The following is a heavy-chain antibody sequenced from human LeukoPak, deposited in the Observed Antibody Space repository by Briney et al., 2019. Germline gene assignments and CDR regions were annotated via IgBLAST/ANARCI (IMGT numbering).Heavy chain of an antibody. CDR3: ARESRGYGSGRD. D-gene: IGHD3-10*01. CDR2: IYYSGST. CDR1: GGSISTYY. Sequence: SETLSLTCTVSGGSISTYYWSWIRQPPGKGLEWIGYIYYSGSTNYNPSLKSRVTISLDTSKNQFSLKLTSMTAADTAIYYCARESRGYGSGRDWGQGTLVTVSS. V-gene: IGHV4-59*13. J-gene: IGHJ4*02.